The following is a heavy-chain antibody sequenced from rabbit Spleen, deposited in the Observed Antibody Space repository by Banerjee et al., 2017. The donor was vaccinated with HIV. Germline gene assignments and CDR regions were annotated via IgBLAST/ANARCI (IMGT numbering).Heavy chain of an antibody. D-gene: IGHD3-1*01. CDR1: GFSFNSVYY. V-gene: IGHV1S40*01. CDR3: ARDTGPSFSTYGMDL. CDR2: IETGSSGNT. Sequence: QSLEESGGDLVKPGASLTLTCTASGFSFNSVYYMCWVRQAPGKGLEWIGCIETGSSGNTYYASWAKGRFTISKTSSTTVTLQMTSLTVADTATYFCARDTGPSFSTYGMDLWGPGTLVTVS. J-gene: IGHJ6*01.